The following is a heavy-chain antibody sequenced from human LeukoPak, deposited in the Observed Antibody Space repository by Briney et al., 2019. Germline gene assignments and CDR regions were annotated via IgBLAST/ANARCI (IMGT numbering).Heavy chain of an antibody. CDR2: IYYSGSA. Sequence: SETLSLTCTVSGGSISSSSYYWGWIRQPPGKGLEWIGSIYYSGSAYYNPSLKSRVTISVDTSKNQFSLKLSSVTAADTAVYYCARSRALKYFQHWGQGTLVTVSS. CDR1: GGSISSSSYY. CDR3: ARSRALKYFQH. V-gene: IGHV4-39*07. J-gene: IGHJ1*01.